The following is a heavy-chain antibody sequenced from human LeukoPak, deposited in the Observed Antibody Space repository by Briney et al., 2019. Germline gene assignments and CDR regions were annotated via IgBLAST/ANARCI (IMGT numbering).Heavy chain of an antibody. D-gene: IGHD4/OR15-4a*01. CDR1: GFIFSSYA. CDR2: IDRNGRNT. CDR3: VKEMLTTTSAFDY. V-gene: IGHV3-64D*09. Sequence: GGSLRLSCSASGFIFSSYAMHWVRQAPGKGLEYVSTIDRNGRNTYYADSVRGRFTISRDNSKNTLYLQMRSLRAEDTAVCYCVKEMLTTTSAFDYWGQGSLVTVSS. J-gene: IGHJ4*02.